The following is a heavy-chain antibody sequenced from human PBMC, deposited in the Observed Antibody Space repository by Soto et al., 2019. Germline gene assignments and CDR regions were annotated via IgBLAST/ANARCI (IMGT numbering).Heavy chain of an antibody. D-gene: IGHD3-10*01. CDR2: IKSKTDGGTT. CDR3: TTSGVRGVINY. J-gene: IGHJ4*02. CDR1: GFTFSNAW. Sequence: EVQLVESGGGLVKPGGSLRLSCSASGFTFSNAWMNLFRQAPGKGLEWVGRIKSKTDGGTTHYAAPVKGRFTISTHVSTNTLYLQMNSLKTEDTAVYYCTTSGVRGVINYWGQGTRVTVSS. V-gene: IGHV3-15*07.